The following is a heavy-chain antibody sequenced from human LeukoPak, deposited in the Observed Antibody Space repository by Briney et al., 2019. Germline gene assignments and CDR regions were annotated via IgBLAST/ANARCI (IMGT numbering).Heavy chain of an antibody. D-gene: IGHD6-19*01. CDR3: AREGTYGWYNWFDP. J-gene: IGHJ5*02. Sequence: KASETLSLTCTVSGGSISSYYWSWIRQPPGKGLEWIGYIYRTGSTNYNPSLKSRVTITPDTSKNQFSLRLTSVTAADTAVYYCAREGTYGWYNWFDPWGQGTLVTVSS. V-gene: IGHV4-59*01. CDR1: GGSISSYY. CDR2: IYRTGST.